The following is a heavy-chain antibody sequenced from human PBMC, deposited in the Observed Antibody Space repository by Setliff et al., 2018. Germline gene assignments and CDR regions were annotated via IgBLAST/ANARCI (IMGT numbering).Heavy chain of an antibody. CDR2: INRRGSS. CDR3: ARSLGSGSYYNSRPFYSDY. Sequence: PSETLSLTCTVSGGGSINNYYWSWVRQSPGKGLEWIGEINRRGSSKYNPSLKSRVTISVDTSKNQFSLKVSSVTAADTAVYFCARSLGSGSYYNSRPFYSDYWGQGTLVTVSS. V-gene: IGHV4-34*01. D-gene: IGHD3-10*01. CDR1: GGGSINNYY. J-gene: IGHJ4*02.